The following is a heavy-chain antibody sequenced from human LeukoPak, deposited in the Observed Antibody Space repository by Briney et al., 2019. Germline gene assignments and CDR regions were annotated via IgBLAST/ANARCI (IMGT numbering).Heavy chain of an antibody. CDR1: GGSISSYY. CDR2: IYYSGST. J-gene: IGHJ6*03. CDR3: ARWHYYGSGRYYINYYYYMDV. D-gene: IGHD3-10*01. V-gene: IGHV4-59*01. Sequence: SETLSLTCTVSGGSISSYYWSWIRQPPGKGLEWIGYIYYSGSTNYNPSLKSRVTISVDTSKNQFSLKLSSVTAADTAVYYCARWHYYGSGRYYINYYYYMDVWGKGTTVTVSS.